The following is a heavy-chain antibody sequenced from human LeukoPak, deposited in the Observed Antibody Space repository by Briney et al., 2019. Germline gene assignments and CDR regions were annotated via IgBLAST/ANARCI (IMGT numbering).Heavy chain of an antibody. Sequence: GGSLRLSCAASGFTFSSYAMSWVRQAPGKGLEWVSSISSSSSYIYYADSVKGRFTISRDNAKNSLYLQMNSLRAEDTAVYYCARELARRWAFDIWGQGTMVTVSS. V-gene: IGHV3-21*01. D-gene: IGHD6-6*01. CDR2: ISSSSSYI. CDR1: GFTFSSYA. J-gene: IGHJ3*02. CDR3: ARELARRWAFDI.